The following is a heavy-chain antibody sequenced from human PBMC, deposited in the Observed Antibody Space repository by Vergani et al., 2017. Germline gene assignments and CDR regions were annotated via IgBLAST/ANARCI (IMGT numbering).Heavy chain of an antibody. CDR1: GFTFSSYA. D-gene: IGHD6-13*01. CDR3: ARFIAAAAAFDI. J-gene: IGHJ3*02. Sequence: VQLVESGGGLVQPGGSLRLSCAASGFTFSSYAMHWVRQAPGKGLEWVAVISYDGSNKYYADSVKGRFTISRDNSKNTLYLQMNSLRAEDTAVYYCARFIAAAAAFDIWGQGTMVTVSS. CDR2: ISYDGSNK. V-gene: IGHV3-30-3*01.